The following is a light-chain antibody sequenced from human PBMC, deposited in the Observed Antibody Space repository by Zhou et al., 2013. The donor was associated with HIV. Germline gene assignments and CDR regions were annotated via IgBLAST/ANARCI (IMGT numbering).Light chain of an antibody. CDR3: QQSYSTPPT. V-gene: IGKV1-39*01. J-gene: IGKJ1*01. CDR1: QDISNY. Sequence: DIQMTQSPSSLSASVGDRVTITCQASQDISNYLNWYQQKPGKAPKLLIYAASSLQSGVPSRFSGSGSGTDFTLTISSLQPEDFATYYCQQSYSTPPTFGQGTKVE. CDR2: AAS.